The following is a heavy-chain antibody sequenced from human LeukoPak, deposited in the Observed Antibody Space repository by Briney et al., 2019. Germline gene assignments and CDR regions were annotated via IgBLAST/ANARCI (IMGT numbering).Heavy chain of an antibody. V-gene: IGHV3-21*06. CDR2: MSSGSRYI. J-gene: IGHJ4*02. D-gene: IGHD2-15*01. CDR3: ARDRPTGASRVFVVQ. Sequence: GGSLRLSCTASAFSFSTYAMTWVRQAPGKGLEWISSMSSGSRYIYYADSVRGRFTISRHNTKNSLYLLMNNLRAEDTAIYYCARDRPTGASRVFVVQWGQGTPVTVSS. CDR1: AFSFSTYA.